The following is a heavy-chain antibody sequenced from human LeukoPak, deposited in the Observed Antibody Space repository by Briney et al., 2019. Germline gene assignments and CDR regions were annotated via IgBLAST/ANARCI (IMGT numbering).Heavy chain of an antibody. CDR2: ISSSSSYI. V-gene: IGHV3-21*01. D-gene: IGHD6-19*01. J-gene: IGHJ5*02. Sequence: PSETLSLTCAVYGGSFSGYYWSWIRQAPGKGLEWASSISSSSSYIYYADSVKGRFTISRDNAKNSLYLQMNSLRAEDTAVYYCARDHKQWLVRGWFDPWGQGTLVTVSS. CDR3: ARDHKQWLVRGWFDP. CDR1: GGSFSGYY.